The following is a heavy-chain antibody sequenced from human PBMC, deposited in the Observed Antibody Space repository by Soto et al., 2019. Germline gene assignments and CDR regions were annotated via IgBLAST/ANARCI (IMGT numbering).Heavy chain of an antibody. CDR1: GFTFSSYA. V-gene: IGHV3-23*01. CDR3: ARAIVGGTLHASDI. Sequence: EVQLLESGGGLVQPGGSLRLSCAASGFTFSSYAMNWVRQAPGKGLEWVSAISASGGGTYYPDSVKGRFTISRDTSKNTLYLQMNSLRAEDTAIYYCARAIVGGTLHASDIWGRGTMVTVSS. D-gene: IGHD1-26*01. CDR2: ISASGGGT. J-gene: IGHJ3*02.